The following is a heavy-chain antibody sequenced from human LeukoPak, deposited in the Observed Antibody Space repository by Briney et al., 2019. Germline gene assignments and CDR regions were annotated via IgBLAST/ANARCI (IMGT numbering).Heavy chain of an antibody. Sequence: GESLQISSKGSGYSFTSYWIGWVRTMPGKGLEWMGIIYPGDSDTRYSPSFQGQVTISADKSISTAYLQWSSLKASDTAMYYCARRCGGDCYNYYYGMDVWGQGTTVTVSS. V-gene: IGHV5-51*01. CDR1: GYSFTSYW. J-gene: IGHJ6*02. CDR2: IYPGDSDT. CDR3: ARRCGGDCYNYYYGMDV. D-gene: IGHD2-21*02.